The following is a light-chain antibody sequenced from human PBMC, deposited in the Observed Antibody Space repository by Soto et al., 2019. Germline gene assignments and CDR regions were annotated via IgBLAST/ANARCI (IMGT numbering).Light chain of an antibody. V-gene: IGKV3-20*01. CDR3: QQDGSSRT. CDR2: GAS. CDR1: QSVSSSY. J-gene: IGKJ1*01. Sequence: EIVLTQSPGTLSLSPGERATLSCRASQSVSSSYLAWYQQNSGQAPRLLIYGASSRATGIPDRFSGSGSGTDFTLTISRLEPEDFAVYYCQQDGSSRTFGQGTQVEIK.